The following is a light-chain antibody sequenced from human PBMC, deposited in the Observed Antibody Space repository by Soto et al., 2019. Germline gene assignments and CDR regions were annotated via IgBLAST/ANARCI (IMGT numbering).Light chain of an antibody. CDR3: QQSYSSPRT. CDR1: QNIFYY. V-gene: IGKV1-39*01. Sequence: DIQMTQSPSSLSASVVDIVTSTCRTSQNIFYYLNWYQQKPGKAPKLMILAAPSLHRGVPSRFSGRGSGKDFPLTIRSLQPEDFATYYCQQSYSSPRTFGHGTKVDIK. J-gene: IGKJ1*01. CDR2: AAP.